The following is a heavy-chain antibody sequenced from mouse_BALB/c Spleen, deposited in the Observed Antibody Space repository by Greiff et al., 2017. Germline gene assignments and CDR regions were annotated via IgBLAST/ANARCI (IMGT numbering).Heavy chain of an antibody. J-gene: IGHJ2*01. D-gene: IGHD1-1*01. Sequence: EVKLQESGAELVKPGASVKLSCTASGFNIKDTYMHWVKQRPEQGLEWIGRIDPANGNTKYDPKFQGKATITADTSSNTAYLQLSSLTSEDTAVYYCARRLLLRLYYFDYWGQGTTLTVSS. CDR3: ARRLLLRLYYFDY. CDR2: IDPANGNT. V-gene: IGHV14-3*02. CDR1: GFNIKDTY.